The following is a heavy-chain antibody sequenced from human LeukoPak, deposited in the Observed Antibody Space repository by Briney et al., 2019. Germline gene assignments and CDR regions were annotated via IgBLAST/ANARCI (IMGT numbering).Heavy chain of an antibody. CDR3: AKDPETTVTSFDY. CDR2: ISGSGGST. D-gene: IGHD4-17*01. CDR1: GFTFSSYA. V-gene: IGHV3-23*01. J-gene: IGHJ4*02. Sequence: PGGSLRLSRAASGFTFSSYAMSWVRQAQGKGLEWVSAISGSGGSTYYADSVKGRFTISRDNSKNTLYLQMNSLRAEDTAVYYCAKDPETTVTSFDYWGQGTLVTVSS.